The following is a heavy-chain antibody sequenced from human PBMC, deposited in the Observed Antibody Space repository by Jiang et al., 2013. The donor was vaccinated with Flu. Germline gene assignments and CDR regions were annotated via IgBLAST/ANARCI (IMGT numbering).Heavy chain of an antibody. Sequence: GSGLVKPSETLSLTCSVSGDSISSSSSFWGWIRQPPGKGLEWIATMSYRWITYYNPSLKSRVTISVDTSKNQFSLKLSSVTAADTAVYYCARSSGFENLLNWFDPWGQGTLVTVSS. CDR2: MSYRWIT. CDR1: GDSISSSSSF. CDR3: ARSSGFENLLNWFDP. V-gene: IGHV4-39*01. J-gene: IGHJ5*02. D-gene: IGHD3-10*01.